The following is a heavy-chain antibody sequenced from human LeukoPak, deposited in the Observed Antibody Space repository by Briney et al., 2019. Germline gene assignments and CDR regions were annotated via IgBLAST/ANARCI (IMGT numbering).Heavy chain of an antibody. Sequence: ASVKVSCKASGYTFTDYYIHWVRQTPGQGLEWMGWISAYNGNTNYAQKLQGRVTMTTDTSTSTAYMELRSLRSDDTAVYYCARAEWELPIPDYWGQGTLVTVSS. D-gene: IGHD1-26*01. CDR1: GYTFTDYY. CDR3: ARAEWELPIPDY. J-gene: IGHJ4*02. CDR2: ISAYNGNT. V-gene: IGHV1-18*04.